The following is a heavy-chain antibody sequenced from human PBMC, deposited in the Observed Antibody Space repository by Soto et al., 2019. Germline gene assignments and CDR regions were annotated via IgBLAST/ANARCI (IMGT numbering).Heavy chain of an antibody. CDR1: NAATVRKS. CDR2: IYYSGST. V-gene: IGHV4-59*08. D-gene: IGHD2-2*01. Sequence: TRSLTRFIRNAATVRKSRSPISQCPGKGLEWIGYIYYSGSTNYNPSLKSRVTISVDTSKNQFSLKLSSVTAADTAVYYCARGGYCSSTSCYLPPDFDYWGHGTLVTVS. CDR3: ARGGYCSSTSCYLPPDFDY. J-gene: IGHJ4*01.